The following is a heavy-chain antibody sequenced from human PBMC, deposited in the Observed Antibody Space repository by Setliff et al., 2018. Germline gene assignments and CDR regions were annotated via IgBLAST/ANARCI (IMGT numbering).Heavy chain of an antibody. V-gene: IGHV3-21*01. J-gene: IGHJ3*02. CDR3: TRAVKAFDI. CDR2: ISGNGNYI. Sequence: PGGSLRLSCAASGFTFSSYTMSWVRQAPGKGLEWVSSISGNGNYIYYADSMKGRFTVSRDNAKNSLYLQMNSLRAEDAAVYYCTRAVKAFDIWGQGTMVTVS. CDR1: GFTFSSYT. D-gene: IGHD3-22*01.